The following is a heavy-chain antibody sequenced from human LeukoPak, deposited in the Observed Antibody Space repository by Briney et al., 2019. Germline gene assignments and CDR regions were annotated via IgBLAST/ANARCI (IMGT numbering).Heavy chain of an antibody. D-gene: IGHD2-15*01. Sequence: GGSLRLSCAASGFTFSSYEMNWVRQAPGKGLEWVSYISSSGSTIYYADSVKGRFTISRDNAKNSLYLQMNSLRAEDTAVYYCAREDLVVVAATGCDYWGQGTLVTVSS. V-gene: IGHV3-48*03. CDR3: AREDLVVVAATGCDY. CDR1: GFTFSSYE. CDR2: ISSSGSTI. J-gene: IGHJ4*02.